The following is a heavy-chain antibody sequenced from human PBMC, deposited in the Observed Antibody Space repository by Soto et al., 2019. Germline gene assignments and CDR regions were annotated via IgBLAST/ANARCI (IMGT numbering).Heavy chain of an antibody. CDR1: GFSLSTSGVG. J-gene: IGHJ5*02. Sequence: SGPTLVNPTQTLTLTCTFSGFSLSTSGVGVGWIRQPPGKALEWLALIYWDDDKRYSPSLKSRLTITKDTSKNQVVLTMTNMDPVDTASFYCARRQNQRGLLWWFDPWGQGTQVTVSS. CDR2: IYWDDDK. D-gene: IGHD2-21*01. CDR3: ARRQNQRGLLWWFDP. V-gene: IGHV2-5*02.